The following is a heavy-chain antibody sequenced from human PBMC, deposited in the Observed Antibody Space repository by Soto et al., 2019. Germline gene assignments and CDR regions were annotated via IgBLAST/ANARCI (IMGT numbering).Heavy chain of an antibody. V-gene: IGHV1-2*02. D-gene: IGHD2-15*01. CDR1: GYTFTGYY. CDR3: ASFFCSSSSCYLFYGMDV. J-gene: IGHJ6*02. Sequence: GASVKVSCKASGYTFTGYYMHWVRQVPGQGLERMGWINPNSGDTKYVQEFQGRVTMTRDTSISTAYMELSRLRSDDTAVYYCASFFCSSSSCYLFYGMDVWGQGATVTVSS. CDR2: INPNSGDT.